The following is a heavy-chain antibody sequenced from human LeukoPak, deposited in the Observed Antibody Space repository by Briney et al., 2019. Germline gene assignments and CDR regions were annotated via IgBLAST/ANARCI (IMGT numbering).Heavy chain of an antibody. CDR2: ISGDGVST. J-gene: IGHJ4*02. Sequence: PGGSLRLSCVASGLPIGDFAMHWVRQAPGKGLEWVSLISGDGVSTFYADSVKGRFSISRDNSKNSLSLEMNSLRTEDTAMYYCARESGKFDYWGQGTLGAVSS. CDR1: GLPIGDFA. CDR3: ARESGKFDY. V-gene: IGHV3-43*02.